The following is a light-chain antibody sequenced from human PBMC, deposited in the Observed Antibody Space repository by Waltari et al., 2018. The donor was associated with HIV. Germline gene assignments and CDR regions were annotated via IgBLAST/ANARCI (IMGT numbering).Light chain of an antibody. Sequence: EIVMTQTPATLYVSPGERATLSCRASQSVTTNLAWYQQKPGQAPRVLIYGASTRASGIPARFSGSGSGTEFTLTISSLQPEDFAVYYCQQYYNWPPSWTFDQGTKVEIK. J-gene: IGKJ1*01. V-gene: IGKV3-15*01. CDR1: QSVTTN. CDR2: GAS. CDR3: QQYYNWPPSWT.